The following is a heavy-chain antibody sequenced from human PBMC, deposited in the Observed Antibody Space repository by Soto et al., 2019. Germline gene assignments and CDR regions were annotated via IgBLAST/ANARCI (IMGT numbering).Heavy chain of an antibody. CDR3: AADRVKARVVVPAAINGG. J-gene: IGHJ4*02. V-gene: IGHV3-30*03. CDR1: GFTFSSYG. CDR2: ISYDGSNK. Sequence: QVQLVESGGGVVQPGRSLRLSCAASGFTFSSYGMHWVRQAPGKGLEWVAVISYDGSNKYYADSVKGRFTIARENSKNTLYLQMNSLRAEDTAVYYCAADRVKARVVVPAAINGGWGQGPLVTVSS. D-gene: IGHD2-2*01.